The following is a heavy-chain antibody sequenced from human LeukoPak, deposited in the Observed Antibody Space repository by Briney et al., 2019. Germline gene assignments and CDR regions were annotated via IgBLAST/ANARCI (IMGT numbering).Heavy chain of an antibody. Sequence: GASMKVSCKASGYTFTSYGISWVRQAPGQGLEWMGWISAYNGNTNYAQKLQGRVTMTTDTSTSTAYMELRSLRSDDTAVYYCARTAEGDNGSGSYSHYYYYMDVWGKGTTVTVSS. CDR3: ARTAEGDNGSGSYSHYYYYMDV. CDR2: ISAYNGNT. D-gene: IGHD3-10*01. V-gene: IGHV1-18*01. CDR1: GYTFTSYG. J-gene: IGHJ6*03.